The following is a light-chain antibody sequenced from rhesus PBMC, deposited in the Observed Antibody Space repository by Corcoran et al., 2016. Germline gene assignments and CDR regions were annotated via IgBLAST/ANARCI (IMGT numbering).Light chain of an antibody. V-gene: IGKV3-24*04. CDR3: QQSSNSLT. CDR2: GAS. J-gene: IGKJ4*01. CDR1: QSVGSY. Sequence: ETVVTQSPATLSLSPGERATLSCRASQSVGSYLAWYQQKPGEAPRLLTEGASSRATGIPDRFGGSWSRTDFTLTISMQAPEDVGVYYCQQSSNSLTFGGGTKVELK.